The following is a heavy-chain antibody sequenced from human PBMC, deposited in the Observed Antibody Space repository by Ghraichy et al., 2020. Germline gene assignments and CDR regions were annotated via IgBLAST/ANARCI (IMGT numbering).Heavy chain of an antibody. CDR3: ARRPYSSSWLGSYYYYYMDV. CDR2: IKQDGSEK. J-gene: IGHJ6*03. CDR1: GFTFSSYW. D-gene: IGHD6-13*01. Sequence: LSLTCAASGFTFSSYWMSWVRQAPGKGLEWVANIKQDGSEKYYVDSVKGRFTISRDNAKNSLYLQMNSLRAEDTAVYYCARRPYSSSWLGSYYYYYMDVWGKGTTVTVSS. V-gene: IGHV3-7*03.